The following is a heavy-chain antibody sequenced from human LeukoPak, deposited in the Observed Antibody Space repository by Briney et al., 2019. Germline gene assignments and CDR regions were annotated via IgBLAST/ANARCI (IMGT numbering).Heavy chain of an antibody. V-gene: IGHV5-51*01. CDR1: GYSFTSYW. Sequence: GESLKISCKGSGYSFTSYWIGWVRQMPGKGLEWMGIIYPGDSDTRYSPSFQGQVTISADKSISTAYLQWSSLKASDTAMYYCARLERCSGGSYYSANYWGQGTLVTVSS. D-gene: IGHD2-15*01. CDR2: IYPGDSDT. CDR3: ARLERCSGGSYYSANY. J-gene: IGHJ4*02.